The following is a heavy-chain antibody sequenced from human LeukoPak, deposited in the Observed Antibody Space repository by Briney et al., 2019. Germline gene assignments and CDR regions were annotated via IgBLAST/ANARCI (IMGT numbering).Heavy chain of an antibody. CDR1: GGSISGFY. Sequence: PSETLSLTCTVSGGSISGFYWSWLRQPPGNELEWIAYTHISGNSGYNPSLQSLVTISLDTSKNQFSLRLTSVTAADTAVYYCARHTQYGDYNPLNMWGQGTLVTVSA. D-gene: IGHD4-17*01. CDR3: ARHTQYGDYNPLNM. CDR2: THISGNS. J-gene: IGHJ3*02. V-gene: IGHV4-4*09.